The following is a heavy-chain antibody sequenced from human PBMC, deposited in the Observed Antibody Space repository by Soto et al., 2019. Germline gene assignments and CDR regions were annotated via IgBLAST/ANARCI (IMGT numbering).Heavy chain of an antibody. Sequence: EVQLLESGGGLVQPGGSLRLSCAASGFTFSSYAMSWVRQAPGKGLEWVSAISGSGGSTYYGDSVKGRFTISRDNCKNTMYLQMNSLRAEDTAVYYCAKDVFWSGFGWFDPWGQGTLVTVSS. CDR2: ISGSGGST. V-gene: IGHV3-23*01. CDR3: AKDVFWSGFGWFDP. CDR1: GFTFSSYA. D-gene: IGHD3-3*01. J-gene: IGHJ5*02.